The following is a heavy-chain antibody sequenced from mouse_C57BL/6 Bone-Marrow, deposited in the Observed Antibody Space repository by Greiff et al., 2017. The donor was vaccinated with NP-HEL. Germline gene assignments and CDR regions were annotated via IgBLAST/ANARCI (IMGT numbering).Heavy chain of an antibody. CDR1: GYSITSGYY. D-gene: IGHD2-5*01. V-gene: IGHV3-6*01. CDR3: ARSSNYCFDY. Sequence: EVKLQESGPGLVKPSQSLSLTCSVTGYSITSGYYWNWIRQFPGNKLEWMGYISYDGSNNYNPSLKNRISITRDTSKNQFFLKLNSVTTEDTATYYCARSSNYCFDYWGQGTTLTVSS. CDR2: ISYDGSN. J-gene: IGHJ2*01.